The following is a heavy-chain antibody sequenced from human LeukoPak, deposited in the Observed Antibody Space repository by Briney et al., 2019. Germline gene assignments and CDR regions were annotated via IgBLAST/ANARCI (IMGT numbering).Heavy chain of an antibody. J-gene: IGHJ6*02. Sequence: GESLKISCKGSGYSFADYWVGWVRQVPGKGLEWMGIIFPGDTNILYSPSFQGQVTISVDTSINTAYLQWSTLKTSDTALYYCVRYGLQGCNTVGCYRSFSYYGIDVWGQGTTVTVSS. CDR1: GYSFADYW. D-gene: IGHD2-2*01. V-gene: IGHV5-51*01. CDR3: VRYGLQGCNTVGCYRSFSYYGIDV. CDR2: IFPGDTNI.